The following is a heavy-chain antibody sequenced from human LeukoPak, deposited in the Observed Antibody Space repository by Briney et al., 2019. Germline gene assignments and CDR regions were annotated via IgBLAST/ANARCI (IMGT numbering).Heavy chain of an antibody. CDR3: ASQDYGDYPVGY. J-gene: IGHJ4*02. D-gene: IGHD4-17*01. Sequence: SXXVSCKASGGTFSSYAIXXVRQAPGXXXXXXXGIXXXXXXXXXXXXXXXXXXXXXDESTSTAYMELSSLRSEDTAVYYCASQDYGDYPVGYWGQGTLVTVSS. CDR1: GGTFSSYA. V-gene: IGHV1-69*13. CDR2: IXXXXXXX.